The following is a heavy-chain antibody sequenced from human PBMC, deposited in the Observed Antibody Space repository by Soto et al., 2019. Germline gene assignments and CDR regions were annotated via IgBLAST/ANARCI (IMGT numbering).Heavy chain of an antibody. Sequence: GGSLRLSCAASGFTFSSYAMSWVRQAPGKGLEWVSAISGSGGSTYYADSVKGRFTISRDNSKNTLYLQMNSLGAEDTAVYYCAARSCSGGSCYPTFDYWGQGTLVTVSS. J-gene: IGHJ4*02. CDR1: GFTFSSYA. V-gene: IGHV3-23*01. CDR3: AARSCSGGSCYPTFDY. D-gene: IGHD2-15*01. CDR2: ISGSGGST.